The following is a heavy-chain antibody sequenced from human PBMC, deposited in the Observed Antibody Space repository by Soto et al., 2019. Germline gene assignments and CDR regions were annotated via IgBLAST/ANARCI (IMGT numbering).Heavy chain of an antibody. J-gene: IGHJ4*02. CDR3: AREYSNSPDAFDF. D-gene: IGHD6-6*01. CDR2: IYYTGST. Sequence: SETLSLTCTVSGGSVNSDFYYWSWIRQPQGKGLEWIGYIYYTGSTNYNPSLKSRVTISLDTSRNQFSLKLSSVTAADTAVFYCAREYSNSPDAFDFWGQGALVTVSS. CDR1: GGSVNSDFYY. V-gene: IGHV4-61*01.